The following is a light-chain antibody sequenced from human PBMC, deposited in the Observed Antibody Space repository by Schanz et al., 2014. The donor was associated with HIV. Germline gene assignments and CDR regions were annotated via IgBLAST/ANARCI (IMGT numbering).Light chain of an antibody. J-gene: IGKJ1*01. CDR2: WAS. Sequence: EIVLTQSPGTLSLSPGERATLSCRASQSVSSSYLAWYQQKPGQPPKLLIYWASTRESGVPDRFSGSGSGTDFTLTISSLQPEDFATYYCQQLKSYPRTFGQGTKVEIK. V-gene: IGKV3-20*01. CDR3: QQLKSYPRT. CDR1: QSVSSSY.